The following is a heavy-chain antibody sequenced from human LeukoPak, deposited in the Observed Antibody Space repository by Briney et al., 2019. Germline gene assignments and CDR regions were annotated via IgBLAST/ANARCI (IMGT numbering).Heavy chain of an antibody. Sequence: ASVKVSCKASDYTFITYGLSWVRQAPGQGLEWMGWINTYNGNTNYAQKLQGRVTMTTDTSTNTAYMELRSLRSDDTAVYYCARDRSEHYDRSAYSWNDAFDLWGQGQWSPSLQ. V-gene: IGHV1-18*01. J-gene: IGHJ3*01. D-gene: IGHD3-22*01. CDR2: INTYNGNT. CDR1: DYTFITYG. CDR3: ARDRSEHYDRSAYSWNDAFDL.